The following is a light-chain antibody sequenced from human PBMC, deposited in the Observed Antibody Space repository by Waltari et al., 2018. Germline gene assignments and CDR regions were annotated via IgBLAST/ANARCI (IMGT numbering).Light chain of an antibody. Sequence: DILMTQSPRSLPVTPGETASISCRSSQSLLHSNGYNYLDWYLQKPGQSPQVLIYLGSNRASGVPDRFSGSGSGTDFTLNISRVEAEDVGVYYCMQILQPARTFGQGTRLEIK. CDR3: MQILQPART. CDR2: LGS. V-gene: IGKV2-28*01. J-gene: IGKJ2*01. CDR1: QSLLHSNGYNY.